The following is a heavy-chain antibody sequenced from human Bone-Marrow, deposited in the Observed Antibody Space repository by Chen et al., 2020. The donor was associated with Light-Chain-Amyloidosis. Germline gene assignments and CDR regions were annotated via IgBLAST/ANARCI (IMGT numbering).Heavy chain of an antibody. D-gene: IGHD1-26*01. J-gene: IGHJ6*03. CDR1: GFTFGSYS. Sequence: EVQLVESGGGLVQPGGSLRLPCAASGFTFGSYSLNWVRQAPGKGLEGVXXISSSSRSNNYADSVKGRFTISRDNAKNSLYLQMNSLRAEGTAVYYCAGSWRELLVSPYYYMDVWGKGTTVTVSS. CDR3: AGSWRELLVSPYYYMDV. CDR2: ISSSSRSN. V-gene: IGHV3-48*01.